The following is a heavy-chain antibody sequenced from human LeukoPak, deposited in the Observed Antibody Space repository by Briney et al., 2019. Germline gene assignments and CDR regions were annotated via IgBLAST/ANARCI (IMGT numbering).Heavy chain of an antibody. CDR2: IKTDGSIT. J-gene: IGHJ3*02. CDR3: AKGSREGAFDI. CDR1: GFTFSSYW. V-gene: IGHV3-74*01. Sequence: GGSLRLSCAASGFTFSSYWMHWVRQAPGKGLVWVSRIKTDGSITSYADSVKDRFTISRDNAKNTLYVQMNSLRVEDTAVYYCAKGSREGAFDIWGQGTMVTVSS. D-gene: IGHD6-6*01.